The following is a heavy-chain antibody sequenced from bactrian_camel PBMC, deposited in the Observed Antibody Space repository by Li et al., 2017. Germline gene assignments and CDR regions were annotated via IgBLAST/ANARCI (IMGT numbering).Heavy chain of an antibody. CDR1: GYISSRHC. CDR2: ISASGGTT. CDR3: ATPFRVGWSREFGR. J-gene: IGHJ4*01. V-gene: IGHV3S40*01. Sequence: VQLVESGGGSVQAGGSLRLSCTHSGYISSRHCMGWFRQAPGKGLEWVSAISASGGTTIYADSVKGRFTISRDNAKNTVALQMNNLKAEDTARYYCATPFRVGWSREFGRWGQGTQVTV. D-gene: IGHD1*01.